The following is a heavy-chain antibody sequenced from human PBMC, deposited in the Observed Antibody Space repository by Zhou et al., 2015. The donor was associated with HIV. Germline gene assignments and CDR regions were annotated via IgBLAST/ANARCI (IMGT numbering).Heavy chain of an antibody. CDR2: IIPLFGKP. V-gene: IGHV1-69*01. CDR1: GGTFNTYE. J-gene: IGHJ6*01. D-gene: IGHD3-10*01. CDR3: ARGKLLWFGGSGHYVMDV. Sequence: QVQLVQSGTEVKKPGSSVKVSCKASGGTFNTYEVSWVRQAPGQGLVWMGGIIPLFGKPNYAQKFLGRVTITADQTTKTAYMELSTLRSEDTAVYYCARGKLLWFGGSGHYVMDVWGQGTTVTVSS.